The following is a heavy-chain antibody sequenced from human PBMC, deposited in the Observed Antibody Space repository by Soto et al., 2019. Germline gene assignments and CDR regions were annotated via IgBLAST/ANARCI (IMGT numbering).Heavy chain of an antibody. J-gene: IGHJ6*02. CDR3: ARAAKDYCSSTSCHYSYYYGMYV. CDR1: GGSISSGGYY. V-gene: IGHV4-31*03. CDR2: IYYSGST. D-gene: IGHD2-2*01. Sequence: PSETLSLTCTVSGGSISSGGYYWSWIRQHPGKGLEWIGYIYYSGSTYYNPSLKSRVTISVDTSKNQFSLKLSSVTAADTAVYYCARAAKDYCSSTSCHYSYYYGMYVWGQGTTVTVSS.